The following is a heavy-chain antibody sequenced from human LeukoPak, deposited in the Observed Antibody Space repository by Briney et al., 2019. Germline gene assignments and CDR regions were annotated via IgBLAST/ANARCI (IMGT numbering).Heavy chain of an antibody. CDR2: ISSSGSTI. Sequence: GGSLRLSCAASGSTFSDYYMSWIRQAPGKGLEWVSYISSSGSTIYYADSVKGRFTISRDNAKNSLYLQMNSLRAEDTAVYYCARASLVTAGWFDPWGQGTLVTVSS. CDR3: ARASLVTAGWFDP. D-gene: IGHD2-21*02. V-gene: IGHV3-11*01. J-gene: IGHJ5*02. CDR1: GSTFSDYY.